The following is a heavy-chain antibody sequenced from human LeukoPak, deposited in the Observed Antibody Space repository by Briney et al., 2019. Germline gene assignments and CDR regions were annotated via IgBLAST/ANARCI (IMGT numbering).Heavy chain of an antibody. CDR1: GFTFSSYG. CDR2: IWYDGSNK. Sequence: GGSLRLSCAASGFTFSSYGMHWVRQAPGKGLEWVAVIWYDGSNKYYADSVKGRFTISRDNSKNTLYLQMNSLRAEDTAVYYCVTTTVTTSYAFDVWGPGTMVTVSS. V-gene: IGHV3-33*01. D-gene: IGHD4-17*01. CDR3: VTTTVTTSYAFDV. J-gene: IGHJ3*01.